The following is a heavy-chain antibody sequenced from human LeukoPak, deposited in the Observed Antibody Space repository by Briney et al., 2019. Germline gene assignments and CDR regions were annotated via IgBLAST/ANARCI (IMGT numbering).Heavy chain of an antibody. D-gene: IGHD3-10*01. Sequence: SETLSLTCAVYGGSFSGYYWSWIRQPPGKGLEWIGEINHSGSTNYNPSLMSRVTISVDTSKNQFSLKLSSVTAADTAVYYCARVRVLLWFGGSYGMDVWGQGTTVTVSS. CDR1: GGSFSGYY. V-gene: IGHV4-34*01. J-gene: IGHJ6*02. CDR3: ARVRVLLWFGGSYGMDV. CDR2: INHSGST.